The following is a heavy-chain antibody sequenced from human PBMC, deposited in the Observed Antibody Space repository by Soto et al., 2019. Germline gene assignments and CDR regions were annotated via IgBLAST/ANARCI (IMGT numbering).Heavy chain of an antibody. D-gene: IGHD6-13*01. CDR3: AKDPGTNRPEYFQH. CDR1: GFTFSSYA. CDR2: SSGSGGST. Sequence: GGSLRLSCAASGFTFSSYAMSWVRQAPGKGLEWVSASSGSGGSTYYADSVKGWFTISRDNTKNTLYLQMNSLRAEDTAVYYCAKDPGTNRPEYFQHWGQGTLVTVSS. V-gene: IGHV3-23*01. J-gene: IGHJ1*01.